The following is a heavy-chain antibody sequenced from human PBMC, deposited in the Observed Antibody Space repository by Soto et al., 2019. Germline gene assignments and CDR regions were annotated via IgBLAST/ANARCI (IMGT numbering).Heavy chain of an antibody. V-gene: IGHV5-51*01. CDR1: GYSFTSYW. CDR3: AIHPHDPGWWGYYYYGMDV. D-gene: IGHD2-15*01. Sequence: PGESLKISCNGSGYSFTSYWIGWVRQMPGKGLEWMGIIYPGDSDTRYSPSFQGQVTISADKSVSTAYLQWSSLKASDTAMYYCAIHPHDPGWWGYYYYGMDVWGQGTTVTVSS. J-gene: IGHJ6*02. CDR2: IYPGDSDT.